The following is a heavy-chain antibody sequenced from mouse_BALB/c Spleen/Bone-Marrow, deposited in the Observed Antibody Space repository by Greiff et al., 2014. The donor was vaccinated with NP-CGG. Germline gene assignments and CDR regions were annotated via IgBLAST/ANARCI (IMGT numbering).Heavy chain of an antibody. V-gene: IGHV5-6-5*01. D-gene: IGHD1-2*01. CDR1: GITVSSYT. CDR3: ARHYGYVDAMDY. CDR2: ITGGGTT. J-gene: IGHJ4*01. Sequence: EVNVVESGGGLVKPGESLKFSCAASGITVSSYTMSWVRQTPEKRLEWVASITGGGTTYYPDSVKGRFTISRDNARNILYPQVSSLRSEDTAIYYCARHYGYVDAMDYWGQGTSVTVSS.